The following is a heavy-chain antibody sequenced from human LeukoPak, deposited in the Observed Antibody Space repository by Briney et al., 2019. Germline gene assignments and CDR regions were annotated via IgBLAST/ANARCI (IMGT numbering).Heavy chain of an antibody. CDR3: AREEAYGGNGY. V-gene: IGHV4-59*12. Sequence: PSETLSLTCTVSGGSISSYYWSWIRQPPGKGLEWIGYIYYSGSTNYNPSLKSRVTISVDTSKNQFSLKLSSVTAADTAVYYCAREEAYGGNGYWGQGTLVTVSS. D-gene: IGHD4-17*01. CDR2: IYYSGST. J-gene: IGHJ4*02. CDR1: GGSISSYY.